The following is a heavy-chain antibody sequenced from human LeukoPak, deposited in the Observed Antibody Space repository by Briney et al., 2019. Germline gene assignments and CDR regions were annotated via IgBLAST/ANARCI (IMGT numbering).Heavy chain of an antibody. J-gene: IGHJ5*02. CDR3: VRDLEWGNNDWFDP. V-gene: IGHV1-46*01. CDR2: ISPTGGDT. D-gene: IGHD3-3*01. CDR1: GYTFTNYY. Sequence: ASVRVSCKASGYTFTNYYIHWVRQAPGRRLELMGVISPTGGDTNYAQKFQGRVTMTRDTSTNTVYMELSSLRSEDTAVYYCVRDLEWGNNDWFDPWGQGTLVTVSS.